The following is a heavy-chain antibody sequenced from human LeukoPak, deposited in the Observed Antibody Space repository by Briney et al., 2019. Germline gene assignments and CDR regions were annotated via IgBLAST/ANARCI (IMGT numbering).Heavy chain of an antibody. D-gene: IGHD2-21*01. V-gene: IGHV1-18*01. CDR3: ARSIPSDLSRNNWFDP. CDR1: VYTVTRYG. J-gene: IGHJ5*02. Sequence: APVSVSRKPSVYTVTRYGISWVSQAPAPGLEWMGWISAYKCNTNDAQKLQGRVTMTTDTSTSTAYIELRSLRSDDTAVYDCARSIPSDLSRNNWFDPWGQGTLVTVSS. CDR2: ISAYKCNT.